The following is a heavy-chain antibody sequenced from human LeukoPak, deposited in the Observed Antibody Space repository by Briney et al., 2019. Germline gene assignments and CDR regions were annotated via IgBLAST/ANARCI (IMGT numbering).Heavy chain of an antibody. CDR2: INPNSGGT. V-gene: IGHV1-2*02. CDR3: ARDYYYGSGSSGFSGLVRNWFDP. Sequence: ASVKVSCKASGYTFTGYYMHWVRQAPGQGLEWMGWINPNSGGTNYAQKFQGRVTMTRDTSTSTVYMELSSLRSEDTAVYYCARDYYYGSGSSGFSGLVRNWFDPWGQGTLVTVSS. D-gene: IGHD3-10*01. CDR1: GYTFTGYY. J-gene: IGHJ5*02.